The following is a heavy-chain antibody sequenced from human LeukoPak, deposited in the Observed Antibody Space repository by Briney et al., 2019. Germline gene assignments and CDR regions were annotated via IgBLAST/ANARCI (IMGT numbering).Heavy chain of an antibody. CDR1: GGSFSGYY. V-gene: IGHV4-34*01. D-gene: IGHD3-22*01. CDR2: INHSGST. CDR3: ARGRVWYDSSGYYERFDY. Sequence: SETLSLTCAVYGGSFSGYYWSWIRQPPGKGLEWIGEINHSGSTNYNPSLKSRVTISVDTSKNQFSLKLSSVTAADTAVYYCARGRVWYDSSGYYERFDYWGQGTLVTVSS. J-gene: IGHJ4*02.